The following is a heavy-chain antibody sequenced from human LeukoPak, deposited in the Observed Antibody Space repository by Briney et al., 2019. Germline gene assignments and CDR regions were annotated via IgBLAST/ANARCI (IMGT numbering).Heavy chain of an antibody. Sequence: GGSLRLSCAGSGFTFGGYGMHWFRQTPGKGLEWVAVIAYYGTTAFYAASVKGRFTISRDNSKNTMSVQMDDLRAEDTAVYYCTRYNNDHFDYWGQGTLVTVSS. V-gene: IGHV3-33*01. CDR3: TRYNNDHFDY. J-gene: IGHJ4*02. CDR1: GFTFGGYG. CDR2: IAYYGTTA. D-gene: IGHD1-14*01.